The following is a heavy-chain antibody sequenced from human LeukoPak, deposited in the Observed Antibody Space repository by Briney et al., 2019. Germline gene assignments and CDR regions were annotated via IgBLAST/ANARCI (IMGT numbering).Heavy chain of an antibody. V-gene: IGHV3-48*03. CDR3: ARDWDDSSGYYYRSSAFDI. CDR1: GFTFSSYE. CDR2: ISSSGSTI. D-gene: IGHD3-22*01. Sequence: GGSLRLSCAASGFTFSSYEMNWIRQAPGKGLEWVSYISSSGSTIYYADSVKGRFTISRDNAKNSLYLQMNSLRAEDTAVYYCARDWDDSSGYYYRSSAFDIWGQGTMVTVSS. J-gene: IGHJ3*02.